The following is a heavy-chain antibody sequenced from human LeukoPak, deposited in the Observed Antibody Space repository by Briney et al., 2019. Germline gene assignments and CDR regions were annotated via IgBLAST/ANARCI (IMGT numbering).Heavy chain of an antibody. Sequence: SETLSLTCTVSGGSISRSTYYWGWIRQPPGKGLEWIGNIYYSGSTYYNPSLKSRVTISVDTSKNQSSLKLSSVTAADTAVYYCARLQPELDYWGQGTLVTVSS. CDR1: GGSISRSTYY. CDR3: ARLQPELDY. J-gene: IGHJ4*02. CDR2: IYYSGST. V-gene: IGHV4-39*01.